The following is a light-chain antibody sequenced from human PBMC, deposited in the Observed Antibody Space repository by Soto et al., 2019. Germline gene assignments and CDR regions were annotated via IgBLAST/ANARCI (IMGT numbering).Light chain of an antibody. V-gene: IGKV1-33*01. CDR2: YAS. J-gene: IGKJ3*01. Sequence: DIQMTQSPSSLSASVGDRVTITCLASHDIGNYLNWDQQKPGKAPKLLIYYASNLETGVSSRFSGSGSGTDFTFTISSLQPEDIATYFCQQYENLPRFIFGPGTKVDIK. CDR1: HDIGNY. CDR3: QQYENLPRFI.